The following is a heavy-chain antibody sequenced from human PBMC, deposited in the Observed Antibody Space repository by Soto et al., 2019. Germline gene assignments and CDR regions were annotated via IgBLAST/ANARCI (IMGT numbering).Heavy chain of an antibody. Sequence: SETLSHSCTVADGTIRSYDWSWIRQTAGKGLEWIGRIYTSGSTNYNPSLKSRVTMSVDTSKNQFSLKLSSVTAADTAVYYCARDDRDYYDSSGYYYGYYFDYWGQGTLVS. V-gene: IGHV4-4*07. CDR1: DGTIRSYD. J-gene: IGHJ4*02. CDR3: ARDDRDYYDSSGYYYGYYFDY. D-gene: IGHD3-22*01. CDR2: IYTSGST.